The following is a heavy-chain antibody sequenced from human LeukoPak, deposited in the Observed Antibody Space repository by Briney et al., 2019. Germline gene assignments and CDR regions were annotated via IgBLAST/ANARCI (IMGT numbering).Heavy chain of an antibody. CDR2: ISAYNGDT. Sequence: ASVKVSCKASGYPSTSYYINWVRQAPGQGLEWMGWISAYNGDTNYAQNLQGRVTMTTDTSTDTAYMELRSLRSDDTAVCYCARDGLSYTNPNNWFDPWGQGTLVTVSS. CDR3: ARDGLSYTNPNNWFDP. J-gene: IGHJ5*02. CDR1: GYPSTSYY. V-gene: IGHV1-18*01. D-gene: IGHD2-2*02.